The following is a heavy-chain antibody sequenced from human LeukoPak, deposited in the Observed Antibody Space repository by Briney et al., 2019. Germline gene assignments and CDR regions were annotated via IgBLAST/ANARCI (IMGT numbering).Heavy chain of an antibody. Sequence: SETLSLTCTVSGGSISSSNYYWGWIRQHPEKGLEWIGYMYYSGTTYYNPSLKSRVTMSVDTSKNQFSLKLDSVTAADTAVYYCARFSNNHGVKFDYWGQGTLVTVSS. CDR3: ARFSNNHGVKFDY. CDR2: MYYSGTT. CDR1: GGSISSSNYY. D-gene: IGHD4-17*01. J-gene: IGHJ4*02. V-gene: IGHV4-31*03.